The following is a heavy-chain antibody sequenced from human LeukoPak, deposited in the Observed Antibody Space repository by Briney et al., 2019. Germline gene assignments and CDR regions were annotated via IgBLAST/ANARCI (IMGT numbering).Heavy chain of an antibody. CDR2: VKSDGSNP. J-gene: IGHJ4*02. Sequence: QPGGSLRLSRAASRFSFSNDWMHWVRQAPGKGLVWVSRVKSDGSNPSYADSVKGRFTISRDNAENMLYLQMNTLGAEDTAVYYCARDIVSGSGSLDYWGQGTLVTVSS. D-gene: IGHD3-10*01. V-gene: IGHV3-74*01. CDR1: RFSFSNDW. CDR3: ARDIVSGSGSLDY.